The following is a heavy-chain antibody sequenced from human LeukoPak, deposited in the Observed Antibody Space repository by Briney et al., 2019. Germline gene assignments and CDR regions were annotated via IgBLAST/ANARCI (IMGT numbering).Heavy chain of an antibody. D-gene: IGHD6-13*01. CDR1: GFTVSSNY. J-gene: IGHJ5*02. Sequence: GGSLRLSCAASGFTVSSNYMSWVRHAPGKGLEWVSVISSGGSTYYAGSVKGRFTISRDNSKNTLYLKMNSLRAEDTAVYYCARDGGDRAAAGWFDPRGQGTLVTVSS. CDR3: ARDGGDRAAAGWFDP. CDR2: ISSGGST. V-gene: IGHV3-66*02.